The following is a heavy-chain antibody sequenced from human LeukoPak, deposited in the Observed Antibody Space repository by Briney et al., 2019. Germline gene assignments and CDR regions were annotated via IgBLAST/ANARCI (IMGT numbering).Heavy chain of an antibody. D-gene: IGHD6-13*01. CDR1: GFTFSSYW. V-gene: IGHV3-74*01. J-gene: IGHJ4*02. CDR3: ARVSSSSWWALDY. Sequence: GGALRLSCAASGFTFSSYWMHWVRQAPGKGLGLGSRINTDGSSTSYADSVKGRFTISRDNAKNTLYLQMNSLRAEDTAVYYCARVSSSSWWALDYWGQRTLVTVSS. CDR2: INTDGSST.